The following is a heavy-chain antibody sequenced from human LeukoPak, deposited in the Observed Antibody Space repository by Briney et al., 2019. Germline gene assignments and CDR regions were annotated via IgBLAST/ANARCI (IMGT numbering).Heavy chain of an antibody. D-gene: IGHD2-15*01. V-gene: IGHV1-69*04. CDR1: GYTFTGYY. J-gene: IGHJ4*02. CDR3: ARDHDIVVVVAATQFDY. CDR2: IIPILGIA. Sequence: SVKVSCKASGYTFTGYYMHWVRQAPGQGLEWMGRIIPILGIANYAQKFQGRVTITADKSTSTAYMELSSLRSEDAAVYYCARDHDIVVVVAATQFDYWGQGTLVTVSS.